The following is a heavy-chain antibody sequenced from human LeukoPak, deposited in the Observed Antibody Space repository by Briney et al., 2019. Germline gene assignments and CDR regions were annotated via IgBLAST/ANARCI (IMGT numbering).Heavy chain of an antibody. J-gene: IGHJ4*02. CDR2: ISSGSSYI. CDR1: GFTFSSYS. V-gene: IGHV3-21*01. Sequence: PGGSLRLSCAASGFTFSSYSMNWVRQAPGKGLEWVSSISSGSSYIYYADSVKGRFTISRDNAKNSLYLQMNSLRAEGTAVYYCAKGDAPWGIAAAGKKPGSDYWGQGTLVTVSS. CDR3: AKGDAPWGIAAAGKKPGSDY. D-gene: IGHD6-13*01.